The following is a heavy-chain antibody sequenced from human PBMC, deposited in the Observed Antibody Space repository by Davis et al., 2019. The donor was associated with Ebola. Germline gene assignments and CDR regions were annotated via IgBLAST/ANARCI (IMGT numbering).Heavy chain of an antibody. CDR1: GDTFSSYA. CDR2: IIPIFGTA. V-gene: IGHV1-69*13. CDR3: VIGYFARYYYYGMDV. J-gene: IGHJ6*04. D-gene: IGHD3-9*01. Sequence: AASVKVSCKASGDTFSSYAISWVRQAPGQGLEWMGGIIPIFGTANYAQKFQGRVTITADESTSTAYMELSSLRSEDTAVYYCVIGYFARYYYYGMDVWGKGTTVTVSS.